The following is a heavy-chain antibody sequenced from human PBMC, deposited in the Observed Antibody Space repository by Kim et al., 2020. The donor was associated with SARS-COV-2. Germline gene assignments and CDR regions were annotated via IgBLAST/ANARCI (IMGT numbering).Heavy chain of an antibody. CDR3: VRVAVGASSWYDFDS. CDR1: GINFSYYY. V-gene: IGHV3-11*05. CDR2: ISSSGTYT. Sequence: GGSLRLSCAASGINFSYYYMSWIRQAPGKGLEWVSYISSSGTYTKYADSLKGRFTISRDNAENSLYLEMNSLRAEDTAVYYCVRVAVGASSWYDFDSWGQGTLVTVSS. J-gene: IGHJ4*02. D-gene: IGHD6-13*01.